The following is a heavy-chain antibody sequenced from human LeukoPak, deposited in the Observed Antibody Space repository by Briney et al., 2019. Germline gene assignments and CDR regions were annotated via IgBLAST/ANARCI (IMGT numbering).Heavy chain of an antibody. CDR1: GFSFSSFA. CDR2: ISGSGGST. CDR3: AKDGSYYYDSRYPVFDY. J-gene: IGHJ4*02. Sequence: GGSLRLSCAASGFSFSSFAMSWIRQAPGKGLEWVSGISGSGGSTYYADSVKGRFTISRDNSKNTLYLQMNSLRAEDTAVYYCAKDGSYYYDSRYPVFDYWGQGTLVTVSS. D-gene: IGHD3-22*01. V-gene: IGHV3-23*01.